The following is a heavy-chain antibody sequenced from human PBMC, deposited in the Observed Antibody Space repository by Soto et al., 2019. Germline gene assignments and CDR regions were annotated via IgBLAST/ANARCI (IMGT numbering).Heavy chain of an antibody. Sequence: HPGASLRLSCAASGFTFSSYGMHWVRQAPGKSLERVAVISYDGSNKYYADSVKGRFTISRDNSKNTLYLQMNSLRAEDTAVYYCAKDPPYYDFWSGYRTNYYYYYGMDVWGQGTTVTVSS. D-gene: IGHD3-3*01. J-gene: IGHJ6*02. CDR1: GFTFSSYG. CDR3: AKDPPYYDFWSGYRTNYYYYYGMDV. CDR2: ISYDGSNK. V-gene: IGHV3-30*18.